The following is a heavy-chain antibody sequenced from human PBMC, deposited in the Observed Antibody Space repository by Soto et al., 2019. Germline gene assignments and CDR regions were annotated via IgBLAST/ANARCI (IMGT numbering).Heavy chain of an antibody. CDR1: GFTFSSYA. Sequence: GGSLRLSCAASGFTFSSYAMSWVRQAPGKGLEWVSAISGSGGSTYYADSVKGRFTISRDNSKNTLYLQMNSLRAEDTAVYYCAKYPVILVVPAANTFDYWGQGTLATVS. J-gene: IGHJ4*02. D-gene: IGHD2-2*01. V-gene: IGHV3-23*01. CDR3: AKYPVILVVPAANTFDY. CDR2: ISGSGGST.